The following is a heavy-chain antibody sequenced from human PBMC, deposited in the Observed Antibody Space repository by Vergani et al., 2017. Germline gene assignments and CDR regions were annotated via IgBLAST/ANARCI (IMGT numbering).Heavy chain of an antibody. CDR3: TRPYGLRLGELSLMGY. Sequence: EVQLVESGGGLVQPGGSLKLSCAASGFTFSGSAMHWVRQASGKGLEWVGRIRSKANSYATAYAASGKGRFTISRDDSKNTAYLQMNSLKTEDTAVYYCTRPYGLRLGELSLMGYWGQGTLVTVSS. V-gene: IGHV3-73*02. D-gene: IGHD3-16*02. CDR2: IRSKANSYAT. CDR1: GFTFSGSA. J-gene: IGHJ4*02.